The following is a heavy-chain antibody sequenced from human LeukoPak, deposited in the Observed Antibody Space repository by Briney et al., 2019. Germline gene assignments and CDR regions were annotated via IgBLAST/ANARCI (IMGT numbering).Heavy chain of an antibody. V-gene: IGHV1-8*01. D-gene: IGHD3-9*01. Sequence: ASVKVSCKASGYTFTSYDINWVRQATGQGLEWMGWMNPNSGNTGYAQKFQGRATMTRNTSISTAYMELSSLRSEDTAVYYCARGVSGYFDWLPTYYYYYGMDVWGQGTTVTVSS. CDR1: GYTFTSYD. CDR3: ARGVSGYFDWLPTYYYYYGMDV. J-gene: IGHJ6*02. CDR2: MNPNSGNT.